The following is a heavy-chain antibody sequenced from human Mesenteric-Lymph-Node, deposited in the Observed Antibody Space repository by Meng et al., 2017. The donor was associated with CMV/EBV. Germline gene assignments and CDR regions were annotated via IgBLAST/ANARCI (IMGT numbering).Heavy chain of an antibody. D-gene: IGHD6-19*01. CDR1: GGSISSGGYY. V-gene: IGHV4-31*02. J-gene: IGHJ4*02. CDR2: INHSGST. Sequence: SETLSLTCIVSGGSISSGGYYWGWVRQPPGKGLEWIGEINHSGSTDYNPSLKSRLTMSVDTSKNQFSLRLSSVTAADTAFYYCAKGGSSGREWGQGTLVTVSS. CDR3: AKGGSSGRE.